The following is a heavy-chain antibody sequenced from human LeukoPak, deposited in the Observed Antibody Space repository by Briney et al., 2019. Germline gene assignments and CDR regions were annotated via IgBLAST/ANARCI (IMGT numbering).Heavy chain of an antibody. Sequence: SVNVSCKASGGTFSSYAISWVRQAPGQGLEWMGGIIPIFGTANYAQKFQGRVTITADESTSTAYMELSSLRSEDTAVYYCARDRSDSSGYYYATDAFDIWGQGAMVTVSS. V-gene: IGHV1-69*13. D-gene: IGHD3-22*01. J-gene: IGHJ3*02. CDR2: IIPIFGTA. CDR1: GGTFSSYA. CDR3: ARDRSDSSGYYYATDAFDI.